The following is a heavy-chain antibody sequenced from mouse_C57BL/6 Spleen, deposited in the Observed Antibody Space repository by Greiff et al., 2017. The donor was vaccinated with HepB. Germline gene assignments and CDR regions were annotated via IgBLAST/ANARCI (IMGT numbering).Heavy chain of an antibody. D-gene: IGHD1-1*01. Sequence: VKLMESGAELMKPGASVKLSCKATGYTFTGYWIEWVKQRPGHGLEWIGEILPGSGSTNYNEKFKGKATFTADTSSNTAYMQLSSLTTEDSAIYYCARWGTAVGAPYYYAMDYWGQGTSVTVSS. CDR1: GYTFTGYW. V-gene: IGHV1-9*01. CDR2: ILPGSGST. J-gene: IGHJ4*01. CDR3: ARWGTAVGAPYYYAMDY.